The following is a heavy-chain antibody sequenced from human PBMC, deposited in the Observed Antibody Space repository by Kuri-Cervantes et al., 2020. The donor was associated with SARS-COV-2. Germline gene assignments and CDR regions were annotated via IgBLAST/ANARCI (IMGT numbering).Heavy chain of an antibody. Sequence: GESLKISCAASGFTVSSNYMSWVRQAPGKGLEWVSVTYSGGSTYYADSVKGRFTISRDNSKNTLYLQMNSLRAEDTAVYYCASEPDYWGQGTLVTVSS. CDR1: GFTVSSNY. V-gene: IGHV3-66*02. CDR3: ASEPDY. J-gene: IGHJ4*02. CDR2: TYSGGST.